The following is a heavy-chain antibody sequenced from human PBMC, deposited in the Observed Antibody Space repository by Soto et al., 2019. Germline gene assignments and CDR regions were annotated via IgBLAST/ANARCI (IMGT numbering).Heavy chain of an antibody. CDR3: ARSIYSTTSPVRWHFDL. V-gene: IGHV4-39*02. D-gene: IGHD6-13*01. CDR2: IYYSGST. CDR1: GGSISSTTYY. Sequence: QLLLQESGPGLVKPSETLSLTCTVSGGSISSTTYYWGWVRQPPGKGLQWIGSIYYSGSTYYNPSLRSRVTISVDTSMNNFSLKLTSVTATDRAVYYCARSIYSTTSPVRWHFDLWGRGTLVTVSS. J-gene: IGHJ2*01.